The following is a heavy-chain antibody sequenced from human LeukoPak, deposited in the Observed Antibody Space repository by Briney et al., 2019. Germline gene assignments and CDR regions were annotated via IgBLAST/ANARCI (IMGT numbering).Heavy chain of an antibody. CDR1: GYTFTGYY. D-gene: IGHD3-10*01. CDR3: ARPLNSGNYYLYYMDV. J-gene: IGHJ6*03. Sequence: ASVKVSCKASGYTFTGYYMHWVRQAPGQGLEWMGWINPNSGGTNYAQKFQGRVTMTMNTSINTAYMELSRLRSDDTAVYYCARPLNSGNYYLYYMDVWGKGTTVTISS. V-gene: IGHV1-2*02. CDR2: INPNSGGT.